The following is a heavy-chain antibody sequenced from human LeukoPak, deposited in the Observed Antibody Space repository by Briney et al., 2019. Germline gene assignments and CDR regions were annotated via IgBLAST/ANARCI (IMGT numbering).Heavy chain of an antibody. Sequence: PGGSLRLSCVASGFTFSNNGMHWVRQAPGKGLEWVAFIRYDGSDKYYADSVKGRFTISRDKSKSTLYLYMNSLRAEDTAVYYCAKDYSSNWFDSWGQGILLTVSS. CDR3: AKDYSSNWFDS. D-gene: IGHD5-18*01. CDR2: IRYDGSDK. CDR1: GFTFSNNG. J-gene: IGHJ5*01. V-gene: IGHV3-30*02.